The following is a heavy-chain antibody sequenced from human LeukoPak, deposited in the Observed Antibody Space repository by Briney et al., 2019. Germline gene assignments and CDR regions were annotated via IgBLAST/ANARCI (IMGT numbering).Heavy chain of an antibody. Sequence: GGSLRLSCAASGFTFSSYSMNWVRQAPGKGLEWVSSISSSSSYIYYADSVKGRFTISRDNAKNSLYLQMNSPRAEDTAVYYCARAFSSGGSGSYLYYFDYWGQGALVTVSS. CDR2: ISSSSSYI. D-gene: IGHD3-10*01. J-gene: IGHJ4*02. CDR1: GFTFSSYS. CDR3: ARAFSSGGSGSYLYYFDY. V-gene: IGHV3-21*01.